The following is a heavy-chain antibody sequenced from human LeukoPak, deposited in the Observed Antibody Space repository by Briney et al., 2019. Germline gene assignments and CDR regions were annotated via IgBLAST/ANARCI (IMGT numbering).Heavy chain of an antibody. D-gene: IGHD2-15*01. CDR3: ASRGRGFDP. V-gene: IGHV3-30*04. J-gene: IGHJ5*02. CDR1: GFTFSSYA. CDR2: ISYDGSNK. Sequence: GGSLRLSCAASGFTFSSYAIHWVRQAPGKGLEWVAVISYDGSNKYYADSVKGRFTISRDNSKNTLYLQMNSLRAEDTAVYYCASRGRGFDPWGQGTLVTVSS.